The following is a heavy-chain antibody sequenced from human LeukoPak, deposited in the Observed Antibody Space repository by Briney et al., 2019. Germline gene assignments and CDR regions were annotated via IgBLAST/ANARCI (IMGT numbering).Heavy chain of an antibody. V-gene: IGHV1-69*05. J-gene: IGHJ4*02. CDR1: GGTFSSYA. CDR2: IIPIFGTA. D-gene: IGHD1-26*01. Sequence: SVKVSCKASGGTFSSYAISWVRQAPGQGLEWMGGIIPIFGTANYAQKLQGRVTMTTDTSTSTAYMELRSLRSDDTAVYYCARAPRRIVGANDYWGQGTLVTVSS. CDR3: ARAPRRIVGANDY.